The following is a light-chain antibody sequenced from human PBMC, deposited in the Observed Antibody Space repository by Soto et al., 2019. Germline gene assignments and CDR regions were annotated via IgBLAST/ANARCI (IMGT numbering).Light chain of an antibody. CDR2: GTS. J-gene: IGKJ2*01. Sequence: EIVLTQSPGTLSLSPGERATLSCRASQSISSSYLAWYQQKPGQAPRLLIYGTSSRATGIPDRFSGSGSGTDFTLTISRLEPEYFAVYFCQQYGSAPYTCVQGTKLAI. CDR1: QSISSSY. CDR3: QQYGSAPYT. V-gene: IGKV3-20*01.